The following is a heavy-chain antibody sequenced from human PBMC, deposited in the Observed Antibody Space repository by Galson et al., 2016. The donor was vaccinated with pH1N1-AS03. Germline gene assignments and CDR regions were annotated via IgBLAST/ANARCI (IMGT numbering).Heavy chain of an antibody. V-gene: IGHV5-51*01. Sequence: QSGAEVKKPGESLKISCKTSGSSFTNSWIAWVRQMPGKGLEWMGFIHPIDSDARYNPSFEGQVTISADKSINTAYLQWSSLKASDTAIYYCSRHNEAATLSAPSDSWGQGTLVTGSS. J-gene: IGHJ4*02. CDR3: SRHNEAATLSAPSDS. CDR1: GSSFTNSW. D-gene: IGHD6-25*01. CDR2: IHPIDSDA.